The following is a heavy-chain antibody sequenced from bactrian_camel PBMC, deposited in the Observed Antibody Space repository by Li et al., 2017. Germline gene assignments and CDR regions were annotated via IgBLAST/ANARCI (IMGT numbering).Heavy chain of an antibody. Sequence: HVQLVESGGGSVQAGGSLRLSCASSGSIYDTMCMGWVRQAPGKQREGVVSIDRDGRATYADSVKGRFTISMDANTLYLQMNSLTPEDSAIYYCVAAPRYSTSCVEPLRTDWNYWGQGTQVTVS. CDR1: GSIYDTMC. J-gene: IGHJ4*01. V-gene: IGHV3S53*01. CDR2: IDRDGRA. D-gene: IGHD7*01. CDR3: VAAPRYSTSCVEPLRTDWNY.